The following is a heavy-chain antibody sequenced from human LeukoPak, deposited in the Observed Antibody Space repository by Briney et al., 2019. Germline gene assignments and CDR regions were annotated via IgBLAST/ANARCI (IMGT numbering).Heavy chain of an antibody. CDR1: GGSFSGYY. Sequence: PSETLSLTCAVYGGSFSGYYWSWIRQPPGKGLEWIGEINHSGSTNYSPSLKSRVTISVDTSKNQFSLKLSSVTAADTAVYYCARPKKKNYCSSTSCWSSWFDPWGQGTLVTVSS. CDR3: ARPKKKNYCSSTSCWSSWFDP. D-gene: IGHD2-2*01. V-gene: IGHV4-34*01. J-gene: IGHJ5*02. CDR2: INHSGST.